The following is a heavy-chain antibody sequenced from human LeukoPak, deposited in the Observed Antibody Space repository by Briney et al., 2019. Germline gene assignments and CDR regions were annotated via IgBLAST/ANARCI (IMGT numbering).Heavy chain of an antibody. V-gene: IGHV4-59*01. J-gene: IGHJ5*02. D-gene: IGHD2-2*01. CDR1: GGSISSYY. CDR2: IYYSGST. Sequence: PSETLSLTCTVSGGSISSYYWSWIRQPPGKGLECIGYIYYSGSTNYNPSLKSRVTISVDTSKNQFSLKLSSVTAADTAVYYCARALYCSSTSCYGDNWFDPWGQGTLVTVSS. CDR3: ARALYCSSTSCYGDNWFDP.